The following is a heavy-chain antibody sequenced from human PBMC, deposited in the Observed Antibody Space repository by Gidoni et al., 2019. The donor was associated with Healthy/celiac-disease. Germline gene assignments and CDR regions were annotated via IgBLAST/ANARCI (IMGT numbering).Heavy chain of an antibody. CDR3: ARLLGVFGDDY. CDR2: IYYSGST. J-gene: IGHJ4*02. Sequence: QLQLQESGPGLVTPSETLSLTCTVSGGSISSSSYYWGWIRQPPGKGLEWIGSIYYSGSTYYNPSLKSRVTISVDTSKNQFSLKLSSVTAADTAVYYCARLLGVFGDDYWGQGTLVTVSS. CDR1: GGSISSSSYY. V-gene: IGHV4-39*01. D-gene: IGHD3-16*01.